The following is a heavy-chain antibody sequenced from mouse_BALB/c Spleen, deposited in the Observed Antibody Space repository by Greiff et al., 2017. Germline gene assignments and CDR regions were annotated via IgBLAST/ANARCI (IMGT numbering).Heavy chain of an antibody. D-gene: IGHD1-2*01. J-gene: IGHJ2*01. V-gene: IGHV1-69*02. CDR1: GYTFTSYW. CDR2: IDPSDSYT. CDR3: ARHYYGYSDY. Sequence: QVQLQQPGAELVKPGASVKLSCKASGYTFTSYWMHWVKQRPGQGLEWIGEIDPSDSYTNYNQKFKGKATLTVDKSSSTAYMQLSSLTSEDSAVYYCARHYYGYSDYWGQGTTLTVSS.